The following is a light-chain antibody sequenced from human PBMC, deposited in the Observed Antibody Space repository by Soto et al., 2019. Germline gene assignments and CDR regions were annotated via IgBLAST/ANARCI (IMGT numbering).Light chain of an antibody. Sequence: DIQMTQSPSSLSASVGDRVTITCRASQSISSYLNWYQQKPGQAPKLLIYAASSLQSGVPSRFSGSGSGTDFSTPISSLQHEDVVTYYCQQRYSTPYTFGHGTKVDIK. V-gene: IGKV1-39*01. J-gene: IGKJ3*01. CDR1: QSISSY. CDR2: AAS. CDR3: QQRYSTPYT.